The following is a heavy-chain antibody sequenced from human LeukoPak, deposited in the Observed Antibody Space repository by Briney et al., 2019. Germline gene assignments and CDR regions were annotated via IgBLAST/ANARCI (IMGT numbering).Heavy chain of an antibody. V-gene: IGHV3-13*01. CDR3: ARAGGNKKDYYYGMDV. CDR2: IGTAGDT. Sequence: TGGSLRLSCAASGFTFSSYDMHWVRQATGKGLEWVSAIGTAGDTYYPGSVKGRFTISRENAKNPLYLQMNSLRAGDTAVYYCARAGGNKKDYYYGMDVWGQGTTVTVSS. D-gene: IGHD4-23*01. J-gene: IGHJ6*02. CDR1: GFTFSSYD.